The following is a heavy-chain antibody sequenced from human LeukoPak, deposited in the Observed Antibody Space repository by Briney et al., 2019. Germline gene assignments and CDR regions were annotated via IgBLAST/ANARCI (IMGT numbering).Heavy chain of an antibody. CDR3: AKDKDYTTTDWSFDY. V-gene: IGHV3-33*06. CDR2: VLYDGRK. Sequence: PGGSLRLSCAASGFTFSSYGMHWVRQVPGKWLAWVAVVLYDGRKYYADSVKGRFTISRDNSNNTLYLQMNSLRVEDTAVYYCAKDKDYTTTDWSFDYWGQGTVVTVFS. CDR1: GFTFSSYG. D-gene: IGHD3-9*01. J-gene: IGHJ4*02.